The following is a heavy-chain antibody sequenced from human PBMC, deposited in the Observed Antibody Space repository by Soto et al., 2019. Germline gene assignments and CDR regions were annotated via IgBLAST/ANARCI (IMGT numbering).Heavy chain of an antibody. V-gene: IGHV1-69*06. CDR3: ARVPYCSGGSCYSEALFDY. CDR2: IIPIFGTA. CDR1: GGTFSSYA. D-gene: IGHD2-15*01. Sequence: QVQLVQSGAEVKKPGFSVKVSCKASGGTFSSYAISWVRQAPGQGLEWMGGIIPIFGTAHYAQKFQGSVTITADKSTSKAYMELSSLRSEDTAVYYCARVPYCSGGSCYSEALFDYWGQGTLVTVSS. J-gene: IGHJ4*02.